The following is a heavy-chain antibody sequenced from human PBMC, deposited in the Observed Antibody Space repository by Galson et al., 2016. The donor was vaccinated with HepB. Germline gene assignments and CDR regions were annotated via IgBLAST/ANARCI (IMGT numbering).Heavy chain of an antibody. Sequence: SLRLSCAASTFTFNTYGMHWVRQAPGKGLEWVAFIWYDGSNKYYADSVKGRFTISRDNSKNTLYLQMTSLRDEDTAVYYCARASRSQSTGAIDYWGQGTLVTVSS. V-gene: IGHV3-33*01. CDR2: IWYDGSNK. J-gene: IGHJ4*02. D-gene: IGHD7-27*01. CDR1: TFTFNTYG. CDR3: ARASRSQSTGAIDY.